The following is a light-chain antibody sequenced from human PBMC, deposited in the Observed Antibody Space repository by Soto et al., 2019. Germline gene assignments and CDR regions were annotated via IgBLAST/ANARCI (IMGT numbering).Light chain of an antibody. V-gene: IGLV5-45*03. CDR3: MIWYASSWV. CDR2: YKSDSDK. CDR1: SGINVGTYR. J-gene: IGLJ3*02. Sequence: QSVLTQPSSLSASPGASASLTCTLRSGINVGTYRIYWYQQKPGSPPQYLLTYKSDSDKQQGSGVPSRFSGSKDASANVGILLISGLQSEDEADYYCMIWYASSWVFGGGTKLTVL.